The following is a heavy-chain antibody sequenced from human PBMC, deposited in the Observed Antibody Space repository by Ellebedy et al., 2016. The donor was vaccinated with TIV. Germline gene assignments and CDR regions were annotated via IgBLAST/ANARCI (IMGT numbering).Heavy chain of an antibody. CDR1: GFTFSVFW. Sequence: PGGSLRLSCAASGFTFSVFWMHWVRQVPGKGLMWLSRINTDGRSTSYEGSVEGRFTITRDNAKKTVYLEMRRLRSEDTAVYYCTRESFRYFDWDLWGQGTLVTVSS. CDR3: TRESFRYFDWDL. V-gene: IGHV3-74*01. J-gene: IGHJ5*02. CDR2: INTDGRST. D-gene: IGHD3-9*01.